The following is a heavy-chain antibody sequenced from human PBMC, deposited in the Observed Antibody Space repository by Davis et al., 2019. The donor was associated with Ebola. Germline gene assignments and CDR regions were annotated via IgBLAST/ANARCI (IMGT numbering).Heavy chain of an antibody. D-gene: IGHD1-14*01. V-gene: IGHV5-51*01. CDR1: GYSFTSYW. CDR2: IYPGDSDT. Sequence: GESLKISCKGSGYSFTSYWIGWVRQMPGKGLEWMGIIYPGDSDTRYSPSFQGQVTISADKSISTAYLQWSSLKASDTAMYYCARCFYQPNYYYYGMDVWGQGTTVTVSS. CDR3: ARCFYQPNYYYYGMDV. J-gene: IGHJ6*02.